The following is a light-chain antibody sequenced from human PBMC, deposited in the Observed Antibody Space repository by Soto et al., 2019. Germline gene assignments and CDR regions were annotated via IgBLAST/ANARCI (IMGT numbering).Light chain of an antibody. V-gene: IGKV1-39*01. Sequence: DIQMTQSPSSLSASVGDRVTITCRASQGIRNDLGWYQQKPGKAPKRLIYASSSLQRGVPTRFSGSGSGTDFTLTITSLQPEDFATYYCQQSFNTPRTFGQGTKVDIK. CDR2: ASS. CDR1: QGIRND. J-gene: IGKJ1*01. CDR3: QQSFNTPRT.